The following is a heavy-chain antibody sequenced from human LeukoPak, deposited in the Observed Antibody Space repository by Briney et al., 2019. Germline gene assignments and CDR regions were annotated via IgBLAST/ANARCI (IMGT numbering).Heavy chain of an antibody. CDR3: AKDTTWPFENHAFDI. Sequence: GGSLRLSCAASGFTFSSYGMHWVRQAPGKGLEWVAVISYDGSNKYYADSVKGRFTISRDNSKNTLYLQMNSLRAEDTALYYCAKDTTWPFENHAFDIWGQGTMVTVSS. V-gene: IGHV3-30*18. J-gene: IGHJ3*02. D-gene: IGHD1-14*01. CDR2: ISYDGSNK. CDR1: GFTFSSYG.